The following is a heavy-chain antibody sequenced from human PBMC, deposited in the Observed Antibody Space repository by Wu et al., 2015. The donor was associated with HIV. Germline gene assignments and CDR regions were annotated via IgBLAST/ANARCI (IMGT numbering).Heavy chain of an antibody. J-gene: IGHJ6*04. D-gene: IGHD3-10*02. Sequence: QVHLLQSGPAVKKPGTSVKVSCKASGYTFTNFGISWVRQAPGQGLEWLGWINTYKDNTNYAEKFKGRVTMTVDRTTNTAYMELRSLRSDDTALFYCARDTRLSGRNLLISLDVWGKGTTIIVSS. V-gene: IGHV1-18*01. CDR2: INTYKDNT. CDR3: ARDTRLSGRNLLISLDV. CDR1: GYTFTNFG.